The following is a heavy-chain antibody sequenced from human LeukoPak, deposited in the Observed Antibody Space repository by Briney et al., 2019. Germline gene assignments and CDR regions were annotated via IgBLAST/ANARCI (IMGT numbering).Heavy chain of an antibody. CDR3: AREEWWFDY. CDR1: GFTFTTYW. D-gene: IGHD2-8*01. CDR2: IKHDGSEK. Sequence: GGSLRLSCAASGFTFTTYWMSWVRQAPGKGLEWVANIKHDGSEKNYVDSVKGRFTISRDNAKNSPYLQMNSLRAEDTAVYFCAREEWWFDYWGQGTLVTVSS. V-gene: IGHV3-7*01. J-gene: IGHJ5*01.